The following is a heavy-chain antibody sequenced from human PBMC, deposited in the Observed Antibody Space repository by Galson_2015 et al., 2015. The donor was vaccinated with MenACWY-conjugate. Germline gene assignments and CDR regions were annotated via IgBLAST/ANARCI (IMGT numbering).Heavy chain of an antibody. D-gene: IGHD5-18*01. J-gene: IGHJ4*02. CDR3: ARVASTRGYSYGFDS. Sequence: SLRLSCAASGFTFRRFGMHWVRQAPGKGLEWMAVISYDGSNESYADSVKGRFTISRDNAKDSLYLQMNSLRAEDTAIYYCARVASTRGYSYGFDSWGQGTLVTVSS. CDR2: ISYDGSNE. CDR1: GFTFRRFG. V-gene: IGHV3-30*03.